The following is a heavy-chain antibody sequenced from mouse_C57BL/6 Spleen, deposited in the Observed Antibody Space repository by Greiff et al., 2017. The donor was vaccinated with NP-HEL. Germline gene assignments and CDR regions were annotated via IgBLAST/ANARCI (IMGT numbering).Heavy chain of an antibody. J-gene: IGHJ4*01. CDR2: IYPGDGDT. CDR1: GYAFSSSW. CDR3: ASRTGTGGDYYAMDY. V-gene: IGHV1-82*01. Sequence: VQLVESGPELVKPGASVKISCKASGYAFSSSWMNWVKQRPGKGLEWIGRIYPGDGDTNYNGKFKGKATLTADKSSSTAYMQLSSLTSEDSAVYFCASRTGTGGDYYAMDYWGQGTSVTVSS. D-gene: IGHD4-1*01.